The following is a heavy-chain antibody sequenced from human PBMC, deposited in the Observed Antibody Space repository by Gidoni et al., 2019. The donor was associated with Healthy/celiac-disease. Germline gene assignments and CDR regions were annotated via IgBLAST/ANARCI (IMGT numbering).Heavy chain of an antibody. CDR1: GGTFSSYA. CDR3: AGDVFFGVDSSRGDAFDI. V-gene: IGHV1-69*01. D-gene: IGHD3-3*01. J-gene: IGHJ3*02. Sequence: QVQLVQSGAEVKKPGSSVKVSCTASGGTFSSYAISWVRQAPGQGLEWMGGIIPIFGTANYAQKFQGRVTITADESTSTAYMELSSLRSEDTAVYYCAGDVFFGVDSSRGDAFDIWGQGTMVTVSS. CDR2: IIPIFGTA.